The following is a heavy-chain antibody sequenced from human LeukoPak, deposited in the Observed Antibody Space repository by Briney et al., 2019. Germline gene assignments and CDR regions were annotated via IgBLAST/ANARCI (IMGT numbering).Heavy chain of an antibody. D-gene: IGHD2/OR15-2a*01. Sequence: PGGSLRLSCAASGFTFSTYNMNWVRQAPGKGLEWVSSITSSSSYIYYADSVKGRFTISRDNAKNSLYLQMNSLRAEDTAVYYCARGGSNKARMDVWGKGTTVTVSS. J-gene: IGHJ6*04. CDR2: ITSSSSYI. CDR3: ARGGSNKARMDV. CDR1: GFTFSTYN. V-gene: IGHV3-21*01.